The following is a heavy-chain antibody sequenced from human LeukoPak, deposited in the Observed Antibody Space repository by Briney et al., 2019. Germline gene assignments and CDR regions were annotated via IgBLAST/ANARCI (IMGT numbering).Heavy chain of an antibody. V-gene: IGHV3-30*02. D-gene: IGHD5-12*01. CDR3: AKGGGYEAQYYYYYLDV. Sequence: GGSLRLSCAASGFTFSSYGMHWVRQAPGKGLEGVAFIWYDGSNKYYADSVKGRFTISRDNSKNTLYLQMKSLRAEDTAVYYCAKGGGYEAQYYYYYLDVWGKGTTVTISS. CDR1: GFTFSSYG. J-gene: IGHJ6*03. CDR2: IWYDGSNK.